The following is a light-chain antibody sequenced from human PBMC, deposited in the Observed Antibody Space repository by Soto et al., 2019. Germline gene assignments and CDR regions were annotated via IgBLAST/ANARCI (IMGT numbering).Light chain of an antibody. CDR2: GTS. V-gene: IGKV3-15*01. Sequence: VMKQAPATLSVSPGERATLSCRASQSVNSNLAWYQQKAGQAPRLLIYGTSTRATGIPARFSGSGSGTDFTLTISSLQFEDFAVYYCQQYNNWPRTFGQGTKVDNK. CDR1: QSVNSN. J-gene: IGKJ1*01. CDR3: QQYNNWPRT.